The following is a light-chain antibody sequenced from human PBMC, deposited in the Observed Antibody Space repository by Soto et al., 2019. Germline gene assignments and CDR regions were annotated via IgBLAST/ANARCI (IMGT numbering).Light chain of an antibody. Sequence: QTVLAQPPSASGSPGPSVTIPCIGTSSDVGRSNYVSWYQHHPGKSPKLIIYEVTNRPSGVPDIFSGSKSGNRASLTVSGLQADDEADYYCNSYVGSNKYVFGTGTKVTVL. J-gene: IGLJ1*01. CDR1: SSDVGRSNY. CDR3: NSYVGSNKYV. CDR2: EVT. V-gene: IGLV2-8*01.